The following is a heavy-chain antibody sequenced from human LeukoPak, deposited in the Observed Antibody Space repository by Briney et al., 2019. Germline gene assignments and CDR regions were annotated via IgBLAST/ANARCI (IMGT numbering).Heavy chain of an antibody. Sequence: PSETLSLTCAVYGGSFSGYYWSWIRHPPGKGLEWIGEINHSGSTNYNPSLKSRVTISVDTSKNQFSLKLSSVTAADTAVYYCASRGMYYYDSSGYPYWGQGTLVTVSS. J-gene: IGHJ4*02. CDR2: INHSGST. CDR3: ASRGMYYYDSSGYPY. CDR1: GGSFSGYY. V-gene: IGHV4-34*01. D-gene: IGHD3-22*01.